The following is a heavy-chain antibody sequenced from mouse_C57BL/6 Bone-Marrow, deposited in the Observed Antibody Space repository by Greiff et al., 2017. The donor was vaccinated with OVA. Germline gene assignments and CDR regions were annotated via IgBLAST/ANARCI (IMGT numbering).Heavy chain of an antibody. V-gene: IGHV1-42*01. CDR3: ARWGKKGY. CDR1: GYSFTGYY. J-gene: IGHJ2*01. Sequence: EVMLVESGPELVKPGASVKISCKASGYSFTGYYMNWVKQSPEKSLEWIGEINPSTGGTTYNQKFKAKATLTVDKSSSTAYMQLKSLTSEDSAVYYCARWGKKGYWGQGTTLTVSS. CDR2: INPSTGGT.